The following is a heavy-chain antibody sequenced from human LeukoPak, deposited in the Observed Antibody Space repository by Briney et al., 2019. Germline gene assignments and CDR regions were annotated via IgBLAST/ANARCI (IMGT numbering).Heavy chain of an antibody. CDR2: INHSGST. D-gene: IGHD1-7*01. Sequence: SETLSLTCAVYGGSFSGYYWSWIRQPPGKGLEWIGEINHSGSTNYNPSLKSRVTISVDTSKNQFSLRLSSVTAADTAVYYCARGQNWNSFRYNWFDPWGQGTLVTVSS. J-gene: IGHJ5*02. CDR1: GGSFSGYY. CDR3: ARGQNWNSFRYNWFDP. V-gene: IGHV4-34*01.